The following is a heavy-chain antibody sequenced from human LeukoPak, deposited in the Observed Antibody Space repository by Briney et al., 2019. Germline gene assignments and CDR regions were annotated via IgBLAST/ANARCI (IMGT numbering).Heavy chain of an antibody. Sequence: GGSLRLSCAASRFILSSYSMNWVRQAPGKGLEWVSYIDGSSSTIYYADSVKGRFTISRDNGRNSLSLQMNSLRVEDTAVYYCARGTEHFDYWGQGTLVTVSS. J-gene: IGHJ4*02. CDR3: ARGTEHFDY. D-gene: IGHD2-21*01. V-gene: IGHV3-48*01. CDR2: IDGSSSTI. CDR1: RFILSSYS.